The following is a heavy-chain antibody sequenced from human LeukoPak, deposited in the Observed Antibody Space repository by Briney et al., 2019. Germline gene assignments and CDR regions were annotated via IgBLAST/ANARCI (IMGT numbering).Heavy chain of an antibody. J-gene: IGHJ5*02. CDR2: IYYSGST. Sequence: SETLSLTCAVYGGSFSGYYWGWIRQPPGKGLEWIGSIYYSGSTYYNPSLKSRVTISGDTSKNHFSLELSSVTAADTAVYYCASIIDYDFWSGSFDPWGQGTLVTVSS. V-gene: IGHV4-34*01. CDR1: GGSFSGYY. D-gene: IGHD3-3*01. CDR3: ASIIDYDFWSGSFDP.